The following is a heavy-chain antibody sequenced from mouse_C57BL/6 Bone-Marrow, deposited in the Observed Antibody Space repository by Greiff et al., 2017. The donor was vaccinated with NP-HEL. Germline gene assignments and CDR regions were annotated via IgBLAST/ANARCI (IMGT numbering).Heavy chain of an antibody. V-gene: IGHV5-17*01. CDR2: ISSGSSTI. CDR3: ARRRNFFS. J-gene: IGHJ3*01. CDR1: GFTFSDYG. Sequence: EVKLVESGGGLVKPGGSLKLSCAASGFTFSDYGMHWVRQAPEKGLEWVAYISSGSSTIYYADTVTGRFTISRDNAKNTLFLQMTSLRSEDTAMYYCARRRNFFSWGQGTLVTVSA.